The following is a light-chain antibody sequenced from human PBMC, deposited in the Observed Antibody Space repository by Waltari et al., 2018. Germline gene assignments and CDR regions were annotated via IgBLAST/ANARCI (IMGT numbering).Light chain of an antibody. CDR1: ENVDTN. CDR3: HQYKNWPPWT. J-gene: IGKJ1*01. CDR2: GAS. V-gene: IGKV3-15*01. Sequence: EIVVTQSPATLSLSPGERATLSCRASENVDTNIAWYQQKPGQPPRLLISGASTRATDIPPRFSGSGSGTEFTLSISSLQSEDFAVYYCHQYKNWPPWTFGQGTKVEI.